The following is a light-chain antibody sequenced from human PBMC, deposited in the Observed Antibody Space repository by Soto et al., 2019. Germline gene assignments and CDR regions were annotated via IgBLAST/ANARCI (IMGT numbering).Light chain of an antibody. CDR3: LQHSTYPLT. CDR1: QGIRND. Sequence: DIQMTQFPSSLSASVGDRVTITCRASQGIRNDLGWYQQKPGKAPKRLIYAAASLQSGVPSRFRGSGSGTEFTLAISSLQPEYSATFYCLQHSTYPLTFGQGTTLEIK. CDR2: AAA. V-gene: IGKV1-17*01. J-gene: IGKJ1*01.